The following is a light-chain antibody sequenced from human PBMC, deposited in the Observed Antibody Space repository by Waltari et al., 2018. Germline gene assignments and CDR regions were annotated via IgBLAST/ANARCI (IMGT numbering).Light chain of an antibody. V-gene: IGKV1-33*01. Sequence: DIQMTQSPSSLSASVGDRVTITCQARQDISNYLNWDQQKPGKAPKLLISDASKWETGVPSRFSGSGAGTDFTFTISSLQPEGSATYDCQQYNSYPYTFGQGPKLEIK. CDR3: QQYNSYPYT. CDR1: QDISNY. CDR2: DAS. J-gene: IGKJ2*01.